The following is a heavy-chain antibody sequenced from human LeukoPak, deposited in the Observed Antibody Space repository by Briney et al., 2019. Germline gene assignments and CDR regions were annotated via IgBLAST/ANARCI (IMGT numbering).Heavy chain of an antibody. CDR2: ISWNSGSI. Sequence: PGGSLRLSCAASGFTFDDYAMHWVWQAPGKGLEWVSGISWNSGSIGYADSVKGRFTISRDNAKNSLYLQMNNLRAEDTALYYCAKEHYYYVGTGYFGLWGQGTLVTVSS. D-gene: IGHD3-22*01. J-gene: IGHJ4*02. V-gene: IGHV3-9*01. CDR3: AKEHYYYVGTGYFGL. CDR1: GFTFDDYA.